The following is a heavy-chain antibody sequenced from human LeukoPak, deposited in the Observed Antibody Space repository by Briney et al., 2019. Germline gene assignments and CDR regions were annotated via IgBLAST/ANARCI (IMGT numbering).Heavy chain of an antibody. CDR2: ISGSGDST. CDR3: AKDRIASPPQGRFDP. D-gene: IGHD6-6*01. CDR1: GFTFRSYA. J-gene: IGHJ5*02. Sequence: GGSLRPPCAASGFTFRSYAMNWVRQAPGKGLEWVSAISGSGDSTYYADSVKGRFTISRDNSQNTLYLQMNSLGAEDTAIYYCAKDRIASPPQGRFDPWGQGTLVTVSS. V-gene: IGHV3-23*01.